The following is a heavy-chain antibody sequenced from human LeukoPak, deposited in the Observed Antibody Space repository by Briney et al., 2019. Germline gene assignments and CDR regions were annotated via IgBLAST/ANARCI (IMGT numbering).Heavy chain of an antibody. J-gene: IGHJ3*02. D-gene: IGHD3-3*01. CDR1: GFTFSDYY. CDR3: ARQSGRYDFWRVSENDAFDI. Sequence: PGGSLRLSCAASGFTFSDYYMSWIRQAPGKGLEWVSYIISSGSTIYYADSVKGRFTISRDNAKNSLYLQMNSLRAEDTAVYYCARQSGRYDFWRVSENDAFDIWGQGTMVTVSS. CDR2: IISSGSTI. V-gene: IGHV3-11*04.